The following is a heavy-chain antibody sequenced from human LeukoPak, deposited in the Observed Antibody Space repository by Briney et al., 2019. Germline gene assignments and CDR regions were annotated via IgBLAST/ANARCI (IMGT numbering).Heavy chain of an antibody. V-gene: IGHV1-2*02. J-gene: IGHJ4*02. Sequence: ASVNVSCKASRYTFTGYYMHWVRQAPGQGLEWMGWINPNSGGTNYAQKFQGRVTMTRDTSISTAYMELSRLRSDDTAVYYCARVLPSSSYPFDYWGQGTLVTVSS. CDR2: INPNSGGT. D-gene: IGHD6-6*01. CDR1: RYTFTGYY. CDR3: ARVLPSSSYPFDY.